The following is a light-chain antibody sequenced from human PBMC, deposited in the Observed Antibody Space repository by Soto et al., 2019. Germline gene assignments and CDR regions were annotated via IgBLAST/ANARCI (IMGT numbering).Light chain of an antibody. J-gene: IGLJ2*01. CDR2: EVS. Sequence: QSVLTQPPSASGSPGQSVTISCTGTSSDIGSYNFVSWYQRHPGKAPKFIIYEVSKRPSGVPDRFSGSKSGNTASLTVSGLQAEDEADYYCXSYAGSNNFVLFGGGTKVTVL. CDR1: SSDIGSYNF. V-gene: IGLV2-8*01. CDR3: XSYAGSNNFVL.